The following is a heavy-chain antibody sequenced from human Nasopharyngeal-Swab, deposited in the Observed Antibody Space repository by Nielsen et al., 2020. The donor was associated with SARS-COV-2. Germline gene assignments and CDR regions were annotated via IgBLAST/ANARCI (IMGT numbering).Heavy chain of an antibody. D-gene: IGHD6-19*01. CDR2: INHSGST. J-gene: IGHJ4*02. CDR3: ARGSRSGINNYSSGWYFFDY. Sequence: WIRHPPAKGLEWVGEINHSGSTSYNPSHKRRVTISVDTSNNQFSLKLSSVTAADTAVYYCARGSRSGINNYSSGWYFFDYWGQGALVTVSS. V-gene: IGHV4-34*01.